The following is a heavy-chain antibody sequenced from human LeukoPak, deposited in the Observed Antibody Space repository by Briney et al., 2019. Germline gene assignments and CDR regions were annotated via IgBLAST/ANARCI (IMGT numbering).Heavy chain of an antibody. J-gene: IGHJ4*02. V-gene: IGHV1-24*01. CDR3: ATAAHSGSYAPHFDY. CDR2: FDPEDGET. D-gene: IGHD1-26*01. Sequence: ASVKVSCKVSGYTLTELSMHWVRQAPGKELEWMGGFDPEDGETIYAQKFQGRVTMTEDTSTDTAYMELSSLRSEDTAVYYCATAAHSGSYAPHFDYWGQGTLVTVSS. CDR1: GYTLTELS.